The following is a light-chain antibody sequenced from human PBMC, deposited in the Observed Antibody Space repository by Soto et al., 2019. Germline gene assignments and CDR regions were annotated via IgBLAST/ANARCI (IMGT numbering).Light chain of an antibody. Sequence: EIVLTQSPATLSSSAGERATLSWGASQSISNSLAWYQQKPGQAPRLLIYDASNRATGIPARFSGSGSGTDFTLTISSLEPEDFAVYYCQQRGEWPPGATFGQGTKV. CDR3: QQRGEWPPGAT. J-gene: IGKJ1*01. CDR1: QSISNS. CDR2: DAS. V-gene: IGKV3-11*01.